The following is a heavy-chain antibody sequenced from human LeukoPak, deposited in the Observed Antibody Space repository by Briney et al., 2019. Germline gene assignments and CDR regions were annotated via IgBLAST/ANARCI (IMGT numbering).Heavy chain of an antibody. V-gene: IGHV3-21*01. Sequence: GGSLRLSCAASGFTFSSYSMNWVRQAPGKGLEWVSSISSSSSYIYYADSVKGRFTISRDNAKNSLYLQMNSLRAEDTAVYYCARAHDYDFWSGYPDYWGQGTLVTVSS. CDR2: ISSSSSYI. J-gene: IGHJ4*02. CDR3: ARAHDYDFWSGYPDY. CDR1: GFTFSSYS. D-gene: IGHD3-3*01.